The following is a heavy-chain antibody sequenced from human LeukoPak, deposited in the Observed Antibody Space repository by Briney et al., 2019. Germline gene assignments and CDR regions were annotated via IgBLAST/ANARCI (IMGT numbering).Heavy chain of an antibody. D-gene: IGHD3-3*01. V-gene: IGHV4-59*01. J-gene: IGHJ5*02. CDR1: GGSITNYY. Sequence: PSETLSLTCTVSGGSITNYYWTWLRQPPGKGLEWIGYIYYSGSTNYNPSLESRVTISVDTSKSQFSLNLSSVTAADTAVYYCARHTIFGVLDGDWFDPWGQGTLVTVSS. CDR3: ARHTIFGVLDGDWFDP. CDR2: IYYSGST.